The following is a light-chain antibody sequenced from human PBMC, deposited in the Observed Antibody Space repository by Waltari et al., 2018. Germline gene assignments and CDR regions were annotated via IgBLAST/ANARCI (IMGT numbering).Light chain of an antibody. CDR2: AAS. J-gene: IGKJ4*01. CDR1: QASSTF. Sequence: DIQMTQSPSSLSTSVGDRVILTCRASQASSTFLAWFQLQPGKAPKSLTYAASTLQTGVSSNFSGSGSGTDFTLTISSLQPGDCATYYCQQYSTFPPTFGGGTRVEI. V-gene: IGKV1-16*02. CDR3: QQYSTFPPT.